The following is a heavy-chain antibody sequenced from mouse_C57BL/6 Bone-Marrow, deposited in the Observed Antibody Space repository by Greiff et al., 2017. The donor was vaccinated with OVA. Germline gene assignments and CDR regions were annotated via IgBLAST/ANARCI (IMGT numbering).Heavy chain of an antibody. CDR1: GYTFTSYW. CDR3: ARNYGSSYGY. CDR2: IYPSDSET. D-gene: IGHD1-1*01. J-gene: IGHJ2*01. Sequence: QQSCKASGYTFTSYWMDWVKQRPGQGLEWIGNIYPSDSETHYNQKFKDKATLTVDKSSSTAYMQLSSLTSEDSAVYYCARNYGSSYGYWGQGTTLTVSS. V-gene: IGHV1-61*01.